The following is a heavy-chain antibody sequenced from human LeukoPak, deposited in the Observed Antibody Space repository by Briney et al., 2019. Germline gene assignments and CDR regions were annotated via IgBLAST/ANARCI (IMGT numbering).Heavy chain of an antibody. CDR2: INHSGST. CDR1: GGSFSGYY. CDR3: ARVHIAVVSPIGNWFDP. D-gene: IGHD2-21*01. Sequence: SETLSLTCAVCGGSFSGYYWSWIRQPPGKGLEWIGEINHSGSTNYNPSLKSRVTISVDTSKNQFSLKLSSVTAADTAVYYCARVHIAVVSPIGNWFDPWGQGTLVTVSS. V-gene: IGHV4-34*01. J-gene: IGHJ5*02.